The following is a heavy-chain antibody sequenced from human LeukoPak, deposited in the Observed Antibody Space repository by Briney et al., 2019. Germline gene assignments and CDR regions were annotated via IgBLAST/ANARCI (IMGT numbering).Heavy chain of an antibody. D-gene: IGHD3-10*01. CDR1: GFTFSSYA. CDR3: AKSPSHMVRGVSMMFYY. V-gene: IGHV3-23*01. CDR2: ISGSGGST. J-gene: IGHJ4*02. Sequence: PGGSLRLSCAASGFTFSSYAMSWVRQAPGKGLEWVSAISGSGGSTYYADSVKGRFTISRDNSKNTLYLQMNSLRAEDTAVYYCAKSPSHMVRGVSMMFYYWGQGTLVTVSS.